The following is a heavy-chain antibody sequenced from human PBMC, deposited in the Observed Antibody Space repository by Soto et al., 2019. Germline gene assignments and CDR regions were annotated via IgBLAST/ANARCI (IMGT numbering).Heavy chain of an antibody. CDR3: ASGYYYDSSGYCFDY. CDR1: GVSFSGYY. D-gene: IGHD3-22*01. J-gene: IGHJ4*02. CDR2: INHSGST. Sequence: SETLSLTCAVYGVSFSGYYWSWIRQPPGKGLEWIGEINHSGSTNYNPSLKSRVTISVDTSKNQFSLKLSSVTAADTAVYYCASGYYYDSSGYCFDYWGQGTLVTVSS. V-gene: IGHV4-34*01.